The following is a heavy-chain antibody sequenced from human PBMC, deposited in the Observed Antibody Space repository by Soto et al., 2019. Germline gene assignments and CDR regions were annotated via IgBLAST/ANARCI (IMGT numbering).Heavy chain of an antibody. CDR3: ARDRGKYYDRIPLPPDAFDI. J-gene: IGHJ3*02. V-gene: IGHV3-53*02. Sequence: EVQLVETGGALIQPGGSLRLSCAASGSTVSSNYMSWVRQAPGKGLEWVSVIYSGGSTYYADSVKGRFTISRDNSKDALYLQMNSWRAEDTAVYYCARDRGKYYDRIPLPPDAFDIWGQGTMVTVSS. CDR1: GSTVSSNY. CDR2: IYSGGST. D-gene: IGHD3-22*01.